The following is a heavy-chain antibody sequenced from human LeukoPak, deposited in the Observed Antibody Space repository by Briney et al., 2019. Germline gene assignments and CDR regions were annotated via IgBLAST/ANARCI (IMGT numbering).Heavy chain of an antibody. D-gene: IGHD5-18*01. V-gene: IGHV1-69*04. CDR3: ASRRIQLWPTYYYYGMDV. Sequence: SVKVSCKASGGTFSSYAISWVRQAPGQGLEWMGRIIPILGIANYAQKFQGRVTITADKSTSTAYMELSSLGSEDTAVYYCASRRIQLWPTYYYYGMDVWGQGTTVTVSS. J-gene: IGHJ6*02. CDR2: IIPILGIA. CDR1: GGTFSSYA.